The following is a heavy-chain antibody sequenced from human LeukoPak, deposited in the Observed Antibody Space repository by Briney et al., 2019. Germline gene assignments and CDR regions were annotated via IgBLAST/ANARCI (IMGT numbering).Heavy chain of an antibody. Sequence: SETLSLTCAVYGVSFSGYYLSWIRQPPGKGLEWIGEINHSGSTNYNPSLKSRVNISVDTSKNQFSLKLSSVTAADTAVDYCARGPDYYGEGIRYFDYWGQGTLVTVSS. J-gene: IGHJ4*02. CDR1: GVSFSGYY. CDR3: ARGPDYYGEGIRYFDY. D-gene: IGHD3-10*01. V-gene: IGHV4-34*01. CDR2: INHSGST.